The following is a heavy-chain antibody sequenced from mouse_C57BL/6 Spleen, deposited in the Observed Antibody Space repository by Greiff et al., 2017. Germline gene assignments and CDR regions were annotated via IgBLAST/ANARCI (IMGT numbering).Heavy chain of an antibody. J-gene: IGHJ3*01. D-gene: IGHD2-4*01. CDR3: ARAPDDYDGNWFAY. Sequence: QVQLQQSGPELVKPGASVKISCKASGYAFSSSWMNWVKQRPGKGLEWIGRIYPGDGDTNYNGKFKGKDTLTADKSSSTAYMQLSSLTSEDSAVYFCARAPDDYDGNWFAYWGQGTLVTVSA. V-gene: IGHV1-82*01. CDR1: GYAFSSSW. CDR2: IYPGDGDT.